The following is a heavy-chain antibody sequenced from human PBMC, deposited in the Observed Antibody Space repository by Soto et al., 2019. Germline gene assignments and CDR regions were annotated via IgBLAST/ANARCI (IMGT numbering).Heavy chain of an antibody. J-gene: IGHJ5*02. CDR1: GGSISSSSYY. V-gene: IGHV4-39*01. Sequence: PSETLSLTCTVSGGSISSSSYYWGWIRQPPGKGLEWIGSIYYSGSTYYNPSLKSRVTISVDTSKNQFSLKLTSVTAADTAVYYCARVSFYCAGAICTLGDLDPWGQGTLVTVSS. CDR3: ARVSFYCAGAICTLGDLDP. D-gene: IGHD2-21*01. CDR2: IYYSGST.